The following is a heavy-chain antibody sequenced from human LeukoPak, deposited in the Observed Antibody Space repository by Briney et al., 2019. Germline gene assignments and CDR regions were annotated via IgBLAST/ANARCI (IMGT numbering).Heavy chain of an antibody. CDR2: SYYSGSI. D-gene: IGHD3-3*01. J-gene: IGHJ5*02. CDR3: ATGFTINWCDP. V-gene: IGHV4-59*05. Sequence: GSLRLSCAASGFTVSSNFMSWIRQSPGKGLEWIGTSYYSGSIYYNPSLKSRVAISVDTSKNQFSLKLSSVTGADTAVYYCATGFTINWCDPWGQGTLVTVSS. CDR1: GFTVSSNF.